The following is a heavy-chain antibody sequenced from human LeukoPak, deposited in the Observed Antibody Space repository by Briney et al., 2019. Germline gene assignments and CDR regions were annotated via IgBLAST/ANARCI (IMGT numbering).Heavy chain of an antibody. Sequence: ASVKVSCKVSGYTLTELSMHWARQAPGQGLEWMGWINPNSGGTNYAQKFQGRVTMTRDTSISTAYMELSRLRSDDTAVYYCARLNIVVVPAADDYGGNSGWLDYWGQGTLVTVSS. CDR1: GYTLTELS. J-gene: IGHJ4*02. V-gene: IGHV1-2*02. D-gene: IGHD2-2*01. CDR3: ARLNIVVVPAADDYGGNSGWLDY. CDR2: INPNSGGT.